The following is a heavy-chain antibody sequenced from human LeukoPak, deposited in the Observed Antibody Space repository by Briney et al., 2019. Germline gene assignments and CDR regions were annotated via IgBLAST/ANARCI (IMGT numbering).Heavy chain of an antibody. J-gene: IGHJ4*02. D-gene: IGHD3-10*01. V-gene: IGHV3-30*03. Sequence: GGSLRLSCAASGFTFSSYGMHWVRQAPGKGLEWVAVISYDGSNKYYADSVKGRFTISRDNSKNTLYLQMNSLRAEDTAVYYCARVRGSIFFLIDYWGQGTLVTVSS. CDR3: ARVRGSIFFLIDY. CDR2: ISYDGSNK. CDR1: GFTFSSYG.